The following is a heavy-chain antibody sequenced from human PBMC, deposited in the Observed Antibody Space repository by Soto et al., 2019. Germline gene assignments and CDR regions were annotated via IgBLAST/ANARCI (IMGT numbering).Heavy chain of an antibody. CDR1: GFIFRSYS. CDR2: MSSDGTAK. Sequence: GGSLRLSCAASGFIFRSYSMHWVRQAPGKGLEWVALMSSDGTAKYYADSVKGRFTISRDNAKNTVSLQMDSLRPEDTGVYFCARDGFCSGGSCLDGMDVWGQGTTVTSP. J-gene: IGHJ6*02. CDR3: ARDGFCSGGSCLDGMDV. D-gene: IGHD2-15*01. V-gene: IGHV3-30*04.